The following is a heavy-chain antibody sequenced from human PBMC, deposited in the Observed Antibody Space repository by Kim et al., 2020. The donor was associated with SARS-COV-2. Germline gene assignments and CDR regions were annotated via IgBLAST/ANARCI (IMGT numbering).Heavy chain of an antibody. CDR1: GYTLTELS. J-gene: IGHJ6*02. D-gene: IGHD2-2*01. V-gene: IGHV1-24*01. CDR3: ATGQTIVVVPAAIRSYYYYYGMDV. Sequence: ASVKVSCKVSGYTLTELSMHWVRQAPGKGLEWMGGFDPEDGETIYAQKFQGRVTMTEDTSTDTAYMELSSLRSGDTAVYYCATGQTIVVVPAAIRSYYYYYGMDVWGQGTTVTVSS. CDR2: FDPEDGET.